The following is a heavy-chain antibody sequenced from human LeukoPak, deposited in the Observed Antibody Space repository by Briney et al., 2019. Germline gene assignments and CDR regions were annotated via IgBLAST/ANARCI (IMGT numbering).Heavy chain of an antibody. J-gene: IGHJ6*02. CDR2: IYYSGST. CDR3: ARLYTYGDYYYGMDV. Sequence: SETLSLTCTVSGGSISSYYWSWIRQPPGKGLEWIGYIYYSGSTNYNPSLKSRVTISVDTSKNQFSLKLSSVTAADTAVYYCARLYTYGDYYYGMDVWGQGTTVTVSS. CDR1: GGSISSYY. D-gene: IGHD3-10*01. V-gene: IGHV4-59*08.